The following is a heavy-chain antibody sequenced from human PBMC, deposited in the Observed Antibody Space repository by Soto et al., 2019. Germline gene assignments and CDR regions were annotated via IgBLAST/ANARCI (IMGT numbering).Heavy chain of an antibody. CDR1: GYTFTSYG. Sequence: ASVKVSCKASGYTFTSYGIGWVLQAPGQGLEWMGWISAYNGNTNYAQKLQGRVTMTTDTSTSTAYMELRSLRSDDTAVYYCARGTDSGSYPYYFDYWGQGTLVTVSS. J-gene: IGHJ4*02. V-gene: IGHV1-18*01. D-gene: IGHD1-26*01. CDR3: ARGTDSGSYPYYFDY. CDR2: ISAYNGNT.